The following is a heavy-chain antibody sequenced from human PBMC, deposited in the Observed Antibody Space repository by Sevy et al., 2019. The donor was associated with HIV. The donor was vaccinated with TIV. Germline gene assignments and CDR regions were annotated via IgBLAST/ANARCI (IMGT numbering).Heavy chain of an antibody. Sequence: GGSLRLSCAASGFTFSSYGMHWVRQAPGKGLEWVAVIWYDGSNKYYADSVKGRFTSRDNSKNTLYLQMNSLRAEDTAVYYCARGSSSSWYYFDYWGQGTLVTVSS. CDR2: IWYDGSNK. D-gene: IGHD6-13*01. CDR3: ARGSSSSWYYFDY. V-gene: IGHV3-33*01. J-gene: IGHJ4*02. CDR1: GFTFSSYG.